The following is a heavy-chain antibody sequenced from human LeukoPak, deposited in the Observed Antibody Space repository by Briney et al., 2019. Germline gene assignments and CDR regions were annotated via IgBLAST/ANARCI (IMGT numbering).Heavy chain of an antibody. CDR1: GGTFSSYA. D-gene: IGHD3-9*01. CDR3: ARGAVHYDILTGYYILGGGPNWFDP. V-gene: IGHV1-69*13. Sequence: APVKVSCKASGGTFSSYAISWVRQAPGQGLEWMGGIIPIFGTANYAQKFQGRVTITADESTSTAYMELSSLRSGDTAVYYCARGAVHYDILTGYYILGGGPNWFDPWGQGTLVTVSS. CDR2: IIPIFGTA. J-gene: IGHJ5*02.